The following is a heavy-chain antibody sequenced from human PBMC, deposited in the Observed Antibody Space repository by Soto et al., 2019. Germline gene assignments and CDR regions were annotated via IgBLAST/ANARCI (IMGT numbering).Heavy chain of an antibody. D-gene: IGHD3-22*01. Sequence: PGESLKISCAASGFTFGDYYMRWIRQAPGKGLEWVSYISSSGSTIYYADSVKGRFTISRDNAKNSLYLQMNSLRAEDTAVYYCARGPYYYDTSGYGYWGQGTLVTVSS. CDR1: GFTFGDYY. J-gene: IGHJ4*02. CDR3: ARGPYYYDTSGYGY. CDR2: ISSSGSTI. V-gene: IGHV3-11*01.